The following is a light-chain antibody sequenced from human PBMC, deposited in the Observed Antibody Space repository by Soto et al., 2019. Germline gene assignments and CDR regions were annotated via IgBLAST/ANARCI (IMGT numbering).Light chain of an antibody. CDR2: NND. CDR1: NSNIGAGYD. Sequence: QPVLTQPPSVSGAPGQRVTISCTGSNSNIGAGYDVHWYQQLPGTAPKPLIYNNDNRPSGVPDRFSGSKSGASASLAITGLQAEDEADYYCQSYDSTHVVFGGGTKLTVL. V-gene: IGLV1-40*01. J-gene: IGLJ2*01. CDR3: QSYDSTHVV.